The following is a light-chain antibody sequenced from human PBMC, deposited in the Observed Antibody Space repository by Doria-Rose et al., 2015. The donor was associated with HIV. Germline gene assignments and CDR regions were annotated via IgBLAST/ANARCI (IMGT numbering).Light chain of an antibody. V-gene: IGKV3-15*01. CDR3: QQYSQWPPYT. CDR1: QGIGSD. Sequence: LTQPPATLSVSPGERATLSCRASQGIGSDLAWYQQKPGQAPGLLIYRASIRATGIPPRFTGGGSGTEFTLTISSLQSEDFAVYFCQQYSQWPPYTFGQGTKLEVK. J-gene: IGKJ2*01. CDR2: RAS.